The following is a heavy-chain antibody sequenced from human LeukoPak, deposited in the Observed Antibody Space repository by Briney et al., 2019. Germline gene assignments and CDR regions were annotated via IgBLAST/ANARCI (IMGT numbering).Heavy chain of an antibody. J-gene: IGHJ4*02. D-gene: IGHD3-3*01. V-gene: IGHV1-8*01. CDR3: ARGPLFNSAWLDY. CDR2: MNPNSGNT. Sequence: ASVKVSCKTSGYTFTRYDVNWVRQAPGQGPEWMGWMNPNSGNTHYAQKFQGRVTLTRNTSIGTAYMELSSLRSEDTAVYYCARGPLFNSAWLDYWGQGTLVKVSS. CDR1: GYTFTRYD.